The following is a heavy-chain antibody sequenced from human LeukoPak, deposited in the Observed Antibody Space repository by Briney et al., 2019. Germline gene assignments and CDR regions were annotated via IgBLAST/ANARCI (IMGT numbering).Heavy chain of an antibody. J-gene: IGHJ4*02. CDR2: IYTTGST. D-gene: IGHD1-1*01. Sequence: SETLSLTCTVSGGSISSYYWNWIRQPAGKGLEWIGRIYTTGSTNYNPSLKSRLTMSIDTSKNQFSLKLSSVTAADTAVYYCARERELSFDYWGQGTLVTVSS. V-gene: IGHV4-4*07. CDR1: GGSISSYY. CDR3: ARERELSFDY.